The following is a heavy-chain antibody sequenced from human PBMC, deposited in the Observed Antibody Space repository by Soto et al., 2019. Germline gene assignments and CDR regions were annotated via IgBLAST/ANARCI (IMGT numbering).Heavy chain of an antibody. CDR1: GDTFTKYA. D-gene: IGHD3-10*01. CDR3: AGVASGSTWDYFDY. J-gene: IGHJ4*02. CDR2: IVPVFGRV. Sequence: QVHLVQSGAEVRKPGSSVRVSCKASGDTFTKYAISWLRQAPGQGLEWMGGIVPVFGRVTYAQRFQDRVSIIADKSTATSYLELTSLTPDDTAVYYCAGVASGSTWDYFDYWGQGTLVTVSS. V-gene: IGHV1-69*06.